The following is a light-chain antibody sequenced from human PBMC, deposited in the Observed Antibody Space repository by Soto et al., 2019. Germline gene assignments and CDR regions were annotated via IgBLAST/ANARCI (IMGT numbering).Light chain of an antibody. CDR2: GAS. J-gene: IGKJ3*01. CDR1: QSVNSN. Sequence: DTVMTQSPATLSVSPGERATLSCRASQSVNSNLAWYQQKPGQAPRLLIYGASTRATGIPARFSGSGSGTEFTLVISSLQSEDFAIYYCQQYNNWPLFTFGPGTKVDIK. CDR3: QQYNNWPLFT. V-gene: IGKV3-15*01.